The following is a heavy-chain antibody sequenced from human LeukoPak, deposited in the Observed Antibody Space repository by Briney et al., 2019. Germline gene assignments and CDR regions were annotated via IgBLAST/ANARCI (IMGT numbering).Heavy chain of an antibody. D-gene: IGHD3-22*01. CDR3: ARDSSGYPDAFDI. CDR1: GGSISSSNW. J-gene: IGHJ3*02. CDR2: IYYSGST. V-gene: IGHV4-4*02. Sequence: SGTLSLTCAVSGGSISSSNWWSWVRQPPGKGLEWIGYIYYSGSTNYNPSLKSRVTISVDTSKNQFSLKLSSVTAADTAVYYCARDSSGYPDAFDIWGQGTMVTVSS.